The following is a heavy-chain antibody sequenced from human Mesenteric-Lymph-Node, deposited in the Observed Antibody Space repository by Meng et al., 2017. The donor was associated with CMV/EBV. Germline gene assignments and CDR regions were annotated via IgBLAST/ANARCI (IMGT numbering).Heavy chain of an antibody. D-gene: IGHD5/OR15-5a*01. Sequence: GESLKISCAASGFTFSSYAMSWVRQAPGKGLEWVSAISGSGGSTYYADSVKGRFTISRDNAKNTLYLQMNSLRADDTAVYYCVRGTSRSIYDPFDHWGQGTLVTVSS. J-gene: IGHJ4*02. CDR2: ISGSGGST. CDR3: VRGTSRSIYDPFDH. V-gene: IGHV3-23*01. CDR1: GFTFSSYA.